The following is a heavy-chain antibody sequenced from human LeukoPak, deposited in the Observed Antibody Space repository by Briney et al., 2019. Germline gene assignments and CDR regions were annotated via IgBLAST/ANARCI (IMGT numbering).Heavy chain of an antibody. V-gene: IGHV4-38-2*02. CDR2: IYEGETT. J-gene: IGHJ4*02. D-gene: IGHD3-22*01. CDR3: ARNPSSGYYRFDY. Sequence: SETLSLTCTVSGYSISSGHYWGWIRQPPGKGLEWIGSIYEGETTYYNPSLKSRVTISVDTSKNQFSLKLSSVTAADTAVYYCARNPSSGYYRFDYWGQGTLVTVSS. CDR1: GYSISSGHY.